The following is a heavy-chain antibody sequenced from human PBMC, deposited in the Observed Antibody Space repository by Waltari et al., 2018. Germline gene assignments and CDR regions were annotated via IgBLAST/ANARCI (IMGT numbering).Heavy chain of an antibody. Sequence: QVQLVESGGGVVRPGRSLRLSCAASGFTFRSSGLHRVSQIPGKGLEWLTFISFDGSDKYYADSVKGRFTIYKDNSRNTLYLQMNSLRPEDTAVYFCAKDHQWEVLLPIYQIDYWGRGTLVTVSS. D-gene: IGHD1-26*01. J-gene: IGHJ4*02. CDR3: AKDHQWEVLLPIYQIDY. CDR1: GFTFRSSG. V-gene: IGHV3-30*18. CDR2: ISFDGSDK.